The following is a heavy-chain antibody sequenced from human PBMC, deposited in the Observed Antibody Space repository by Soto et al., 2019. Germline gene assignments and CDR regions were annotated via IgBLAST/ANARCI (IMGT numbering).Heavy chain of an antibody. Sequence: EVQLLESGGGLVRPGGSLRLSCAASGFTFYNYAMNWVRQAPGKGLEWVSTISGGGDGTYYADSVKGRFTISRDNSRKTVYLQMNSRRAEDTAVYYCAKKGLGSLATYCTTGDCHYAFDVWGQGTLVTVSS. V-gene: IGHV3-23*01. D-gene: IGHD2-8*01. CDR2: ISGGGDGT. CDR3: AKKGLGSLATYCTTGDCHYAFDV. CDR1: GFTFYNYA. J-gene: IGHJ3*01.